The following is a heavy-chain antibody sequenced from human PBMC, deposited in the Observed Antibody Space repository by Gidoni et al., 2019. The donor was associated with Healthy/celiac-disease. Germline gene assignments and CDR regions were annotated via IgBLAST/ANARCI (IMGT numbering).Heavy chain of an antibody. J-gene: IGHJ3*02. V-gene: IGHV1-69*01. CDR3: ARGLNEYSSSPDAFDI. Sequence: QVQLVQSGAAVKKPGSSVKVSCKASVGTFSSYAISWVRQAPGQGLEWMGGIIPIFGTANYAQKFQGRVTITADESTSTAYMELSSLRSEDTAVYYCARGLNEYSSSPDAFDIWGQGTMVTVSS. CDR1: VGTFSSYA. D-gene: IGHD6-6*01. CDR2: IIPIFGTA.